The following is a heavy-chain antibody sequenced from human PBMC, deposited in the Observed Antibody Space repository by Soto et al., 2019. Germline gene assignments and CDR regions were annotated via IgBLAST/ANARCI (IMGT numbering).Heavy chain of an antibody. D-gene: IGHD5-12*01. CDR2: ISISKGKT. CDR3: DRKGYIGNFGLDG. J-gene: IGHJ6*02. V-gene: IGHV1-18*01. CDR1: GYTFINYD. Sequence: QVQLVQSGAEVKRPGASVKVSCKASGYTFINYDVAWVRRAPGQGLQWMGWISISKGKTYYEQSLQGRVTMTTDTVTTTAYMEVRSLRSADKAVYYCDRKGYIGNFGLDGWGQGTTVTVSS.